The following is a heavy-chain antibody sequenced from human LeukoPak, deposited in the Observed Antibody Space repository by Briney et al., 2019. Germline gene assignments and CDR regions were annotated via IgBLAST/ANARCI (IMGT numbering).Heavy chain of an antibody. CDR3: ARHQNSYNYGDWFDP. Sequence: GRSLRLSCAASGFTFSSYGMHWVRQAPGKGLEWVAVIWYDGSNKYYADSVKGRFTISRDNAKNSLYLQMNSLRAEDTAVYYCARHQNSYNYGDWFDPWGQGTLVTVSS. D-gene: IGHD3-10*01. CDR2: IWYDGSNK. V-gene: IGHV3-33*03. J-gene: IGHJ5*02. CDR1: GFTFSSYG.